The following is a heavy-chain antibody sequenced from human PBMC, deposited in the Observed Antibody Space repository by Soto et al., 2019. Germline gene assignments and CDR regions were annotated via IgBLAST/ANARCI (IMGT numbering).Heavy chain of an antibody. J-gene: IGHJ6*03. D-gene: IGHD6-19*01. CDR3: ARIGGIAVAGTWYYYYYMDV. CDR2: MNPNSGNT. Sequence: ASVKVSCKASGYTFTSYDINWVRQATGQGLEWMGWMNPNSGNTGYAQKFQGRVTMTRNTSISTAYMELSSLRSEDTAVYYCARIGGIAVAGTWYYYYYMDVWGKGTTVTVSS. CDR1: GYTFTSYD. V-gene: IGHV1-8*01.